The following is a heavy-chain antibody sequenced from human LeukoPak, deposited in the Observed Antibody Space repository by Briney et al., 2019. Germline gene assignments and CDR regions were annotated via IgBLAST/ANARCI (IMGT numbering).Heavy chain of an antibody. Sequence: GGSLRLSCAASGFTFSSYWMSWVRQAPGKGLEWVANIKQDGSEKYYVDSVKGRFTISGDNAKNSLYLQMNSLRAEDTAVYYCARPGFAGYFDYWGQGTLVTVSS. J-gene: IGHJ4*02. CDR2: IKQDGSEK. V-gene: IGHV3-7*01. CDR3: ARPGFAGYFDY. CDR1: GFTFSSYW. D-gene: IGHD2-21*01.